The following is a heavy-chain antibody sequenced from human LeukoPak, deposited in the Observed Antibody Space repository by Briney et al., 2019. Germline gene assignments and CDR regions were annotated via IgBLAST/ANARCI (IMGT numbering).Heavy chain of an antibody. Sequence: SETLSLTCAVYGGSFSGYYWSWIRQPPGKGLEWIGEINHSGSTNYNPSLNSRVTISRDTSKNHFSLKLSSATAADTAVYYCARGGGISHYYYYMDVWGKGTTVTISS. D-gene: IGHD6-13*01. CDR2: INHSGST. CDR1: GGSFSGYY. CDR3: ARGGGISHYYYYMDV. V-gene: IGHV4-34*01. J-gene: IGHJ6*03.